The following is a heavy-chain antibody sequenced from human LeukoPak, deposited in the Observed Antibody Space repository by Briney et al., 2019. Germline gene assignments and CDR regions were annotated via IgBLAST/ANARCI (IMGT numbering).Heavy chain of an antibody. D-gene: IGHD3-10*01. CDR1: EFTFGDYA. CDR3: TRVSSLLWFGELLRDYYYGMDV. V-gene: IGHV3-49*04. J-gene: IGHJ6*04. CDR2: IRSKAYGGTT. Sequence: GGSLRLSCTASEFTFGDYAMSWVRQAPGKGLEGVGFIRSKAYGGTTEYAVSVKGRFTISRDDSKSIAYLQMNSLKTEDTAVYYCTRVSSLLWFGELLRDYYYGMDVWGKGTTVTVSS.